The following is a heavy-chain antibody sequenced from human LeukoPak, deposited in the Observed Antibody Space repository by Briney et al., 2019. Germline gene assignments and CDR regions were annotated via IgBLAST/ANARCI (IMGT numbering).Heavy chain of an antibody. V-gene: IGHV4-30-4*01. CDR1: GGSISSGDYY. D-gene: IGHD3-10*01. J-gene: IGHJ4*02. CDR2: IYYSGST. Sequence: SQTLSLTCTVSGGSISSGDYYWSWIRQPPGKGLEWIGYIYYSGSTYYNPSLKSRVTISVDTSKNQFSLKLSSVTAADTAVYYCAREDFKVRFGESRPYFDYWGQGTLVTVSS. CDR3: AREDFKVRFGESRPYFDY.